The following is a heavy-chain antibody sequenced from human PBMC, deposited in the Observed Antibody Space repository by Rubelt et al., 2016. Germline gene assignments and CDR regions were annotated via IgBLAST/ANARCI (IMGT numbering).Heavy chain of an antibody. CDR3: ATVANGNTIAFDI. Sequence: GSGKGLEWVANIKQDGSEKYYVDSVKGRFTISRDNAKNSLYLQMNSLRAEDTAVYYCATVANGNTIAFDIWGQGTMVTVSS. CDR2: IKQDGSEK. V-gene: IGHV3-7*01. J-gene: IGHJ3*02. D-gene: IGHD3-3*01.